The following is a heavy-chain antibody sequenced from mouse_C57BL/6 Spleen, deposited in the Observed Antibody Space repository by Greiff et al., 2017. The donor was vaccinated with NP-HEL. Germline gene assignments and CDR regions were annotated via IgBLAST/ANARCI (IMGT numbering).Heavy chain of an antibody. D-gene: IGHD4-1*01. CDR3: ARSNWEGYAMDY. CDR2: IHPNSGST. J-gene: IGHJ4*01. CDR1: GYTFTSYW. Sequence: VQLQQPGAELVKPGASVKLSCKASGYTFTSYWMHWVKQRPGQGLEWIGMIHPNSGSTNYNEKFKSKATLTVDKSSSTAYMQLSSLTSEDSAVYYCARSNWEGYAMDYWGQGTSVTVSS. V-gene: IGHV1-64*01.